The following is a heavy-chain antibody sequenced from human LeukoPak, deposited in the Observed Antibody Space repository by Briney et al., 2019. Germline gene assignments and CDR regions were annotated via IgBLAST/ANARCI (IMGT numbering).Heavy chain of an antibody. CDR1: GGSISSGGYF. CDR3: ARLNYGGFFDY. J-gene: IGHJ4*02. D-gene: IGHD3-16*01. CDR2: IYHNGST. Sequence: SQTLSLTCTVSGGSISSGGYFWSWIRQPPGKGLEWIGYIYHNGSTYYNPSLKSRVTISVDRSKNQFSLKLSSVTAADTAVYYCARLNYGGFFDYWGQGTLVTVSS. V-gene: IGHV4-30-2*01.